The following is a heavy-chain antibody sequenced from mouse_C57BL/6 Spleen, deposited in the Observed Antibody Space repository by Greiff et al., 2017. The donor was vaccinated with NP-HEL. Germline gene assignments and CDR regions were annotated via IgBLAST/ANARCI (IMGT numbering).Heavy chain of an antibody. CDR1: GFTFSDAW. CDR3: TRSDSSGYFDY. CDR2: IRNKANNHAT. Sequence: EVKVVESGGGLVQPGGSMKLSCAASGFTFSDAWMDWVRQSPEKGLEWVAEIRNKANNHATYYAESVKGRFTISRDDSKSSVYLQMNSLRAEDTGIYYCTRSDSSGYFDYWGQGTTLTVSS. V-gene: IGHV6-6*01. J-gene: IGHJ2*01. D-gene: IGHD3-2*02.